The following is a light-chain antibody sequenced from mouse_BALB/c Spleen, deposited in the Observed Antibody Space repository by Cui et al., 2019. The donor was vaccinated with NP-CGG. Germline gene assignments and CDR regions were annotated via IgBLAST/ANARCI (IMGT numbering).Light chain of an antibody. CDR1: TGAVTTSNY. V-gene: IGLV1*01. CDR2: GTN. Sequence: AVLTQESALTTSPGETVTLTCRPSTGAVTTSNYANWVQEKPDHLFTGLIGGTNNRAPGVPARFSGSLIGDKAALSITGAQTEDEAIYFCALWYSNHWVFGGGTKLTVL. J-gene: IGLJ1*01. CDR3: ALWYSNHWV.